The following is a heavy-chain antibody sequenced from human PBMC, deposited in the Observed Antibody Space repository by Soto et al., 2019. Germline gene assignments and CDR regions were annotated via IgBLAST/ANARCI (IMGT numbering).Heavy chain of an antibody. V-gene: IGHV1-69*01. Sequence: QXQLVQSGAEVKKPGSSVRVSCKASGGTFSSNAVSWVRQAPGQGLEWMGGIIPIFGTANYAQKFQGRVTINADESTNTAYMELSSLRSEDTAVYFCAFRDGHNYWLDAFDIWGQGAMVTVSS. D-gene: IGHD5-12*01. CDR1: GGTFSSNA. J-gene: IGHJ3*02. CDR2: IIPIFGTA. CDR3: AFRDGHNYWLDAFDI.